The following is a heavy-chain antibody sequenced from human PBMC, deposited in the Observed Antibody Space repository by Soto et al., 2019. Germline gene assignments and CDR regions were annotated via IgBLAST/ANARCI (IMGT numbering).Heavy chain of an antibody. D-gene: IGHD3-22*01. CDR3: ARDWYYYDSSGYYEGHFDY. CDR1: GGTFSSYA. V-gene: IGHV1-69*13. CDR2: IIPIFGTA. J-gene: IGHJ4*02. Sequence: ASVKVSCKASGGTFSSYAISWVRQAPGQGLEWMGGIIPIFGTANYAQKFQGRVTITADESTSTAYMELSSLRSEDTAVYYCARDWYYYDSSGYYEGHFDYWGQGTLVTVSS.